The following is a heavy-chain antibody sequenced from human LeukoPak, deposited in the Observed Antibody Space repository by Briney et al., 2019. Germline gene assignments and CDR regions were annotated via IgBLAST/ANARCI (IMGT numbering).Heavy chain of an antibody. CDR2: ISSSSSYI. J-gene: IGHJ3*02. V-gene: IGHV3-21*01. Sequence: GGSLRLSCAASGFTFSSYSMNWVRQAPGKGLEWVSSISSSSSYIYYADSVKGRFTFSRDNAKNSLYLQMNSLRAEDTAVYYCASEYCGGDCYPIGTAFDIWGQGTMVTVSS. CDR1: GFTFSSYS. CDR3: ASEYCGGDCYPIGTAFDI. D-gene: IGHD2-21*02.